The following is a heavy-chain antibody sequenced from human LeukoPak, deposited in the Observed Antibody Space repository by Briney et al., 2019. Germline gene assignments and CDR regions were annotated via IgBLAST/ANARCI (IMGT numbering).Heavy chain of an antibody. J-gene: IGHJ4*02. V-gene: IGHV3-23*01. CDR3: AKDHGR. D-gene: IGHD1-26*01. CDR1: GFAFNFYA. Sequence: GGSLRLSCAASGFAFNFYAMSWVRQAPGKGLQWVSTINANGIDTYYADSVKGRFTISRDNSKSTLYLQMNSLRAEDTAVYYCAKDHGRWGQGTLVTASS. CDR2: INANGIDT.